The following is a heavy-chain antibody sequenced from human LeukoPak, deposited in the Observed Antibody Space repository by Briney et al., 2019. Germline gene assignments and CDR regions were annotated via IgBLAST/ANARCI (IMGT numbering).Heavy chain of an antibody. J-gene: IGHJ4*02. V-gene: IGHV4-34*01. CDR3: ARGRWHPSVRVDY. Sequence: SETPSLTCAVYGGSFSGYYWSWIRQPPGKGLEWIGEINHSGSTNYNPSLKSRVTVSVDTSKNQFSLKLNSVTAADTAVYYCARGRWHPSVRVDYWGQGTLVTVSS. CDR2: INHSGST. D-gene: IGHD6-13*01. CDR1: GGSFSGYY.